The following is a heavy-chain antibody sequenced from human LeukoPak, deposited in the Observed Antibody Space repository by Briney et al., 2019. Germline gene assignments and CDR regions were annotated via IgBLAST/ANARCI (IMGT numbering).Heavy chain of an antibody. D-gene: IGHD6-19*01. CDR3: ARGRKRRGIAVAGTSWFDP. Sequence: SETLSLTCAVYGVSFSGYYWSWIRQPPGKGLEWIGEINHSGSTNYNPSLKSRVTISVDTSKNQFSLKLSSVTAADTAVYYCARGRKRRGIAVAGTSWFDPWGQGTLVTVSS. J-gene: IGHJ5*02. V-gene: IGHV4-34*01. CDR2: INHSGST. CDR1: GVSFSGYY.